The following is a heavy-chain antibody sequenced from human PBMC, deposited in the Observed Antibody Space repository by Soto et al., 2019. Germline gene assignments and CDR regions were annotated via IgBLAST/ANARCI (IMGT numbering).Heavy chain of an antibody. CDR2: INPKSRGT. CDR1: GYTXTAYF. J-gene: IGHJ5*02. CDR3: ARVTLKAGNWFDP. Sequence: GXSXKVSLKASGYTXTAYFINLMRQAPGQGFEWIGCINPKSRGTTYAPKCQFRVTITRYTSNSTAYMDLRGLTSYYADIYYCARVTLKAGNWFDPSGQGTLVPVS. V-gene: IGHV1-2*02.